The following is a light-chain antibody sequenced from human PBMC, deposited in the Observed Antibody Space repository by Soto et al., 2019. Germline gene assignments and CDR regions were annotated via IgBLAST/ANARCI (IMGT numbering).Light chain of an antibody. CDR3: GTWDSSLSVYV. J-gene: IGLJ1*01. Sequence: QSVLTQPPSVSAAPGQKVTISCSGSSSNIGINYVSWYQQLPGTTPKLLIYDNDKRPSGIPDRFSGSKSGTSATLGITGLQTGDEADYYCGTWDSSLSVYVFGTG. V-gene: IGLV1-51*01. CDR2: DND. CDR1: SSNIGINY.